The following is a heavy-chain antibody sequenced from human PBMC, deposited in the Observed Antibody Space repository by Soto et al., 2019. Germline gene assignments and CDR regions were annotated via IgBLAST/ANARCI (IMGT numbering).Heavy chain of an antibody. CDR3: ARVVRSGSYPYYYYAKDV. J-gene: IGHJ6*02. CDR1: GFTFNIYW. CDR2: INSDASST. D-gene: IGHD1-26*01. Sequence: GGSLRLSCAASGFTFNIYWMHWVRQAPGKGLVWVSRINSDASSTNYADSVKGRFTISRDNAKNTLYLQMNSLRVEDTAVYYCARVVRSGSYPYYYYAKDVWAQGRTVTVSS. V-gene: IGHV3-74*01.